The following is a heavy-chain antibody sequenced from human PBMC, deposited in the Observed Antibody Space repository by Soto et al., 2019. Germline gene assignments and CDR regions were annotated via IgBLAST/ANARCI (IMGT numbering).Heavy chain of an antibody. Sequence: VKVSYTASGGTFSSYANSLVRQAPGQGLECMGGIIPIFGTANYAQKFQGRVTITADESTSTAYMELSSLRSEDTAVYYCARRPAAIGYGMDFWGQGTTVTVSS. CDR3: ARRPAAIGYGMDF. J-gene: IGHJ6*02. D-gene: IGHD2-2*01. CDR1: GGTFSSYA. CDR2: IIPIFGTA. V-gene: IGHV1-69*13.